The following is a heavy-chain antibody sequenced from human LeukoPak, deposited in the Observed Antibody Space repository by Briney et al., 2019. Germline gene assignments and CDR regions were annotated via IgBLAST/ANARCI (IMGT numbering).Heavy chain of an antibody. Sequence: PGGSLRLSCAASGLTVSSNYMSWVRQAPGKGLEWVSVIYSGGNTYYADSVKGRFTISRDNSKNTLYLQMNSLRAEDTAVYYCAREIGGGGYSYGYDYWGQGTLVTVSS. J-gene: IGHJ4*02. V-gene: IGHV3-53*01. CDR3: AREIGGGGYSYGYDY. CDR2: IYSGGNT. CDR1: GLTVSSNY. D-gene: IGHD5-18*01.